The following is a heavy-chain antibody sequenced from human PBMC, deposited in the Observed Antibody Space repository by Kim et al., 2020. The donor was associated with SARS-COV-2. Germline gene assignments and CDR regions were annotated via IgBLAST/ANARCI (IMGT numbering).Heavy chain of an antibody. V-gene: IGHV1-46*01. CDR1: GYSFTNYY. CDR2: IHPAGGAT. Sequence: ASVKVSCKASGYSFTNYYIHWVRQAPGQGLEWMGLIHPAGGATSYAQKFQDRVTLTRDTSTSTVYMDLSSLKSDDTAVYYCARGSGSGYNFDYWGQGTLVSVSA. CDR3: ARGSGSGYNFDY. D-gene: IGHD5-12*01. J-gene: IGHJ4*02.